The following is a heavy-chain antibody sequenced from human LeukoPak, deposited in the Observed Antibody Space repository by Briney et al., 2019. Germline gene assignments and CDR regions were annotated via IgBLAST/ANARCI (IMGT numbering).Heavy chain of an antibody. CDR3: ARVKDPGGYYYYYYMDV. CDR1: GDSINTNTYY. CDR2: IYYTGST. D-gene: IGHD3-16*01. Sequence: PSETLSLTCIVSGDSINTNTYYWGWIRQPPGKGLEWIGSIYYTGSTYYNPSLKSRVTISVDTSKNQFSLKLSSVTAADTAMYYCARVKDPGGYYYYYYMDVWGKGTTVTVSS. V-gene: IGHV4-39*07. J-gene: IGHJ6*03.